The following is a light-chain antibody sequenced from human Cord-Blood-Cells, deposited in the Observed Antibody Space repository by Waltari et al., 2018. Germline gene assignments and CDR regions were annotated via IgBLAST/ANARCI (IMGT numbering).Light chain of an antibody. CDR2: RNN. CDR3: AAWDDSLSGWV. J-gene: IGLJ3*02. CDR1: RSNIGRNY. Sequence: QSVLTPPPSASGTPGQRVTISCSGSRSNIGRNYVYWYQQLPGTAPKLLIYRNNQRPSGVPDRFSGSKSGTSASLAISGLRSEDEADYYCAAWDDSLSGWVFGGGTKLTVL. V-gene: IGLV1-47*01.